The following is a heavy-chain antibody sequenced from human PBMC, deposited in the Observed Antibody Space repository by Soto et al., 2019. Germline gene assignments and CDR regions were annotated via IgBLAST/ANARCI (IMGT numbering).Heavy chain of an antibody. J-gene: IGHJ4*02. CDR1: GFTFSSYW. D-gene: IGHD6-13*01. CDR3: AREDFAAACGF. CDR2: IRSDGSST. V-gene: IGHV3-74*01. Sequence: EVQLVESGGGLVQPGGSLRLSCAASGFTFSSYWMHWVHQAPGKGLVWVSRIRSDGSSTSYADSVKGRFTISRDNAKNTLYLQMNSLRAEDTAVYYCAREDFAAACGFWGQGTLVTVSS.